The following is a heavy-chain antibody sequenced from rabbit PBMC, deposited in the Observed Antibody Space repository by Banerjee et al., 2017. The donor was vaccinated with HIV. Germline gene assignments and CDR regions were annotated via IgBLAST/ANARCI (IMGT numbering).Heavy chain of an antibody. J-gene: IGHJ6*01. CDR3: ARGNGVVGYGNL. D-gene: IGHD7-1*01. CDR2: IYAGSSDST. Sequence: QSLEESGGDLVKPEGSLTLTCTASGFSFSSYYYMCWVRQAPGKGLEWIASIYAGSSDSTYYASWAKGRFTISKTSSTTVTLQMTSLTAADTATYFCARGNGVVGYGNLWGPGTLVTVS. V-gene: IGHV1S40*01. CDR1: GFSFSSYYY.